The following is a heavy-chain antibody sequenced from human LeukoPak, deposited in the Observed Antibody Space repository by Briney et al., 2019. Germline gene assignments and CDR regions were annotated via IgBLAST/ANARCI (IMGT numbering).Heavy chain of an antibody. CDR1: GYTFTGYY. V-gene: IGHV1-2*02. D-gene: IGHD2-15*01. CDR3: ARGVPYCSGGSCYSKPRWFDP. J-gene: IGHJ5*02. CDR2: INPNSGGT. Sequence: SVKVSCKASGYTFTGYYMHWVRQAPGQGLEWMGWINPNSGGTNYAQKFQGRVTMTRDTSISTAYMELSRLRPDDTAVYYCARGVPYCSGGSCYSKPRWFDPWGQGTLVTVSS.